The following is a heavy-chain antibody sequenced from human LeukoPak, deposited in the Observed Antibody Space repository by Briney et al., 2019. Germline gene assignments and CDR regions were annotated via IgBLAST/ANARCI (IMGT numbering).Heavy chain of an antibody. V-gene: IGHV3-30*01. CDR1: GFTFSSYA. D-gene: IGHD2-2*01. CDR3: ARDLYCSSTSCQDNWFDP. Sequence: GGSLRLSCAASGFTFSSYAMHWVRQAPGKGLEWVAVISYDGSNKYYADSVKGRFTISGDNSKNTLYLQMNSLRAEDTAVYYCARDLYCSSTSCQDNWFDPWGQGTLVTVSS. CDR2: ISYDGSNK. J-gene: IGHJ5*02.